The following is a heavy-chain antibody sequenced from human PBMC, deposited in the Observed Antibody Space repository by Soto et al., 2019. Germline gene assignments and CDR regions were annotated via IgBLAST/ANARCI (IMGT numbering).Heavy chain of an antibody. V-gene: IGHV3-23*01. CDR2: VSPNGQGI. CDR1: GFTLGRYG. D-gene: IGHD3-10*01. Sequence: QTGGSLRLSCAASGFTLGRYGMSWVRQAPGKGLEWVSAVSPNGQGIYYADSVRGRFTISRDFSKNTVFLHMDSLRAEDTAVYYCAKDRDYPRDYFHYWGQGTLVTVSS. CDR3: AKDRDYPRDYFHY. J-gene: IGHJ4*02.